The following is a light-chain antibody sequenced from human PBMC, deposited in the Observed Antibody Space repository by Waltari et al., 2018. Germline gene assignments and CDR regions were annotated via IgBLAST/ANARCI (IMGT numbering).Light chain of an antibody. V-gene: IGLV2-14*03. CDR3: SSQATRNGVS. CDR2: DVN. J-gene: IGLJ2*01. CDR1: SSDVGGDDS. Sequence: QSALTQPASVSGSPGQSITIPCTGSSSDVGGDDSVSGYEDHPVQAPKLIIYDVNKRPSGVSDRSSGSKSGNAASLTISGLQAEDEATFYCSSQATRNGVSFGGGTKVTGL.